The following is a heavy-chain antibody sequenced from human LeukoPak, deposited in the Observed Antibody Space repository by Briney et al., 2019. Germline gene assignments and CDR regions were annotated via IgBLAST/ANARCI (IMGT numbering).Heavy chain of an antibody. CDR2: ISLGGDTI. Sequence: GGSLRLSCAASGFTFSSYSMNWVRQAPGKGLEWVSYISLGGDTIYYAGSVRGRFTISRDAAGNSLYLQMNSLRAEDTAVYYCARRYCSSTSCTLDYWGQGTLVTVSS. J-gene: IGHJ4*02. CDR1: GFTFSSYS. D-gene: IGHD2-2*01. CDR3: ARRYCSSTSCTLDY. V-gene: IGHV3-48*01.